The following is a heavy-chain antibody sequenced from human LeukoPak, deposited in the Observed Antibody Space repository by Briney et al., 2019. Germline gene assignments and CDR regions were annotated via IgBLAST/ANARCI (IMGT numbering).Heavy chain of an antibody. CDR1: GFTFDDYG. V-gene: IGHV3-21*01. Sequence: GGSLRLSCAASGFTFDDYGMSWVRQAPGKGLEWVSSISTSSSYIYYVDSVKGRFTISRDNAKKSLYLQMNSLRAEDTAVYYCARYSSNVVGKRHYFDYWGQGTLVTISS. D-gene: IGHD1-26*01. CDR3: ARYSSNVVGKRHYFDY. J-gene: IGHJ4*02. CDR2: ISTSSSYI.